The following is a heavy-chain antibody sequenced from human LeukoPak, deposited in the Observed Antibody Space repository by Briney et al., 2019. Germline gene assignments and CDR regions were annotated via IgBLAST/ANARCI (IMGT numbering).Heavy chain of an antibody. V-gene: IGHV4-39*07. D-gene: IGHD6-13*01. J-gene: IGHJ2*01. CDR2: IYYSGST. Sequence: PSETLSLTCTVSGGSISSSSYYWGWIRQPPRKGLEWIGNIYYSGSTYHKPSLKSRVTMSADTSKNQFSLKLSSVTAADTAVYYCARVSSSWYQDWYFDLWGRGTLVTVSS. CDR1: GGSISSSSYY. CDR3: ARVSSSWYQDWYFDL.